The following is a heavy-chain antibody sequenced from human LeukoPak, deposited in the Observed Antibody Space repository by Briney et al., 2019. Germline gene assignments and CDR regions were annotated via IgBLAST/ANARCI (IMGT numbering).Heavy chain of an antibody. V-gene: IGHV1-2*02. CDR3: AILTKGVARAFDI. Sequence: ASVKFSCKASGYTFTGYYMHWVRQAPGQGLEWMGWINPNSGGTNYAQKFQGRVTMTRDTSISTAYMELRSLRSDDTAVYYCAILTKGVARAFDIWGQGTMVTVSS. CDR1: GYTFTGYY. J-gene: IGHJ3*02. D-gene: IGHD3-3*01. CDR2: INPNSGGT.